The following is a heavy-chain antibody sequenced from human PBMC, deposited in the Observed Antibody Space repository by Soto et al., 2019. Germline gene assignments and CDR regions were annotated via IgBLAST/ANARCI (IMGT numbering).Heavy chain of an antibody. CDR3: AREGTVYYYYGMDV. CDR2: IYYSGST. V-gene: IGHV4-39*02. D-gene: IGHD1-1*01. Sequence: WETLSLTCTVSGGSISSSSYYWGWIRQPPGKGLEWIGSIYYSGSTYYNPSLKSRVTISVDTSKNQFSLKLSSVTAADTAVYYCAREGTVYYYYGMDVWGQGTTVTVSS. J-gene: IGHJ6*02. CDR1: GGSISSSSYY.